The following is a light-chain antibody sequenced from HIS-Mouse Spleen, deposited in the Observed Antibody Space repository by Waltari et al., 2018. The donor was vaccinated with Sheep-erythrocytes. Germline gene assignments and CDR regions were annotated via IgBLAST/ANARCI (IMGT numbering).Light chain of an antibody. CDR1: QGISSY. V-gene: IGKV1-8*01. CDR3: QQYYSYPYT. Sequence: AIRMTQSPSSLSASTGDRVTITCRARQGISSYLACYQPKPGKAPKPLIYAASTLQSGVPSRFSGSGSGTDFTLTIRCLQSEDFATYYCQQYYSYPYTFGQGTKLEIK. CDR2: AAS. J-gene: IGKJ2*01.